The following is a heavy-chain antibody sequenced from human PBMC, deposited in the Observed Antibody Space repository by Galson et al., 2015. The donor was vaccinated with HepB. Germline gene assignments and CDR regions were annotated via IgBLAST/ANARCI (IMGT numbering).Heavy chain of an antibody. CDR2: IVCAGTNK. V-gene: IGHV3-33*01. Sequence: SLRLSCAASGFTFSSHGMHWVRQAPGKGLEWVAVIVCAGTNKYYADSVKGRFTISRDNAKNSLYLQMSSLRAEDTAVYYCARDGKYTYGRGDYWGQGTLVTVSS. CDR1: GFTFSSHG. D-gene: IGHD5-18*01. J-gene: IGHJ4*02. CDR3: ARDGKYTYGRGDY.